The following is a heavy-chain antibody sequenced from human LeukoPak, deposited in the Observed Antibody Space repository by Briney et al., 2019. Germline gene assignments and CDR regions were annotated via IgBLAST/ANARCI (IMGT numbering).Heavy chain of an antibody. D-gene: IGHD6-19*01. CDR2: IYTGGTT. CDR3: ARAYSSGWKWDY. V-gene: IGHV3-53*01. CDR1: GFTVSSNY. Sequence: PGGSLRLSCAASGFTVSSNYMSWVRQAPGKGLEWVSVIYTGGTTYYADSVKGRFTISRDNSKNTLYLQMNSLRAEDTAVYYCARAYSSGWKWDYWGQGTLVPVSS. J-gene: IGHJ4*02.